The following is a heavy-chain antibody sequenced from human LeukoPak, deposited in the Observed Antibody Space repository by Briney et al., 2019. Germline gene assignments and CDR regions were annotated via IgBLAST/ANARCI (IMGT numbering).Heavy chain of an antibody. CDR2: ISGSGGDT. CDR1: GFSFSNYA. V-gene: IGHV3-23*01. D-gene: IGHD5-18*01. J-gene: IGHJ4*02. CDR3: AASTKHTAMVDY. Sequence: GGSLRLSCAAFGFSFSNYAMSWVRQAPGKGLEWVSGISGSGGDTYYGDSVKGRFTISRDNAKNSLYLQMNSLRAEDTAVYYCAASTKHTAMVDYWGQGTLVTVSS.